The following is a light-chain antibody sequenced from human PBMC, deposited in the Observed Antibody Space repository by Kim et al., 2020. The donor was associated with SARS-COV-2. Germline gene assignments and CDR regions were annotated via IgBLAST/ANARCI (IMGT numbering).Light chain of an antibody. V-gene: IGKV3D-15*01. CDR3: QQYYNWPRT. CDR1: QYISSN. J-gene: IGKJ1*01. Sequence: ERVLTQSPATLSVSPEERVTLSCRASQYISSNLAWYQLKPGQAPRLLIHGASTRATGIPARFSGSGSGTDFTLTISSLQSEDFAVYYCQQYYNWPRTFGQGTKVDIK. CDR2: GAS.